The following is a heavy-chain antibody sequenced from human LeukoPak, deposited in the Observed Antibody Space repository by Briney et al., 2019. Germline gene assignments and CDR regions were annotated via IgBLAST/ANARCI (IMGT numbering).Heavy chain of an antibody. D-gene: IGHD2-15*01. CDR2: INHSGST. CDR1: GGSFSGYY. J-gene: IGHJ4*02. V-gene: IGHV4-34*01. Sequence: SETLSLTCAVYGGSFSGYYWSWIRQPPGKGLEWIGEINHSGSTNYNPSLKSRVTISVDTSKNQFSLKLSSVTAADTAVYYCARVLGYCSGGSCSTAGYFDYWGQGTLVTVSS. CDR3: ARVLGYCSGGSCSTAGYFDY.